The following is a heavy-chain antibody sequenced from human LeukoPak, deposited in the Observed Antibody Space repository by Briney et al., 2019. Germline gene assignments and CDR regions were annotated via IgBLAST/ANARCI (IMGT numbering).Heavy chain of an antibody. D-gene: IGHD6-19*01. Sequence: SETLSLTCAVYGGSFSGYYWSWIRQPPGKGLEWIGEINHSGSTNYNPSLKSRVTISVDTSKNQSSLKLSSATAAHTAVYYCARLGAVAGTNYFDYWGEGTLVTVSS. J-gene: IGHJ4*02. CDR1: GGSFSGYY. CDR2: INHSGST. V-gene: IGHV4-34*01. CDR3: ARLGAVAGTNYFDY.